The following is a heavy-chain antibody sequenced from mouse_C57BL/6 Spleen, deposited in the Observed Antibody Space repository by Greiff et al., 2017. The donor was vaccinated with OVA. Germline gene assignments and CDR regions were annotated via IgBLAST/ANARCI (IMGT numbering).Heavy chain of an antibody. CDR3: AREEWSLFAY. D-gene: IGHD1-1*02. CDR2: IDPSDSDT. CDR1: GYTFTSYW. Sequence: QVQLKQPGAELVRPGSSVKLSCKASGYTFTSYWMHWVKQRPIQGLEWIGNIDPSDSDTHYNQKFKDKATLTVDKSSSTAYMQLSSLTSEDSAVYYCAREEWSLFAYWGQGTLGTVSA. J-gene: IGHJ3*01. V-gene: IGHV1-52*01.